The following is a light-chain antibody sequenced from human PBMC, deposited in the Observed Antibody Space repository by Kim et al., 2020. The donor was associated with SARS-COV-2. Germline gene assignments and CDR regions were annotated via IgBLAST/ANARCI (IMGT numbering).Light chain of an antibody. V-gene: IGLV1-40*01. J-gene: IGLJ1*01. CDR3: QSYDSLSASYV. CDR1: NSNIGAGSD. CDR2: GNT. Sequence: QRVTISCTGSNSNIGAGSDVHWYQQFPGTAPKLLIHGNTNLPSGVSDRFSGSKSGTSASLAIAGLQAEDEADYYCQSYDSLSASYVFGTGTKVTVL.